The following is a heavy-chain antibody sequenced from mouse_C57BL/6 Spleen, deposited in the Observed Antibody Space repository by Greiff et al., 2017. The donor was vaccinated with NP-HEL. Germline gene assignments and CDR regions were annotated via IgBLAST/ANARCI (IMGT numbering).Heavy chain of an antibody. CDR2: IYPGDGDT. Sequence: QVQLKESGPELVKPGASVKISCKASGYAFSSSWMNWVKQRPGKGLEWIGRIYPGDGDTNYNGKFKGKATLTADTSSSTAYMQLSSLTSEDSAVYCCARGDGYLFADWGQGTLVTVSA. J-gene: IGHJ3*01. CDR1: GYAFSSSW. V-gene: IGHV1-82*01. D-gene: IGHD2-3*01. CDR3: ARGDGYLFAD.